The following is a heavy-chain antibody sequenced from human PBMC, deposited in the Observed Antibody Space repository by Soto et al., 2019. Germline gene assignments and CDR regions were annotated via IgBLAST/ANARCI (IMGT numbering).Heavy chain of an antibody. Sequence: SETLSLTCTVSGGSVSSGSYYWSWIRQPPGKGLEWIGYIYYSGSTNYNPSLKSRVTISVDTSKNQFSLKLSPVTAADTAVYYCVRHTTIFAGMDVWGQGTTVTVSS. CDR2: IYYSGST. CDR3: VRHTTIFAGMDV. J-gene: IGHJ6*02. D-gene: IGHD3-3*01. V-gene: IGHV4-61*01. CDR1: GGSVSSGSYY.